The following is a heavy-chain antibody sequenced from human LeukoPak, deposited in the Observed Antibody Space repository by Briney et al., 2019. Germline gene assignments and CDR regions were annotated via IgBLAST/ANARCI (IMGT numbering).Heavy chain of an antibody. CDR2: VYYTGHT. J-gene: IGHJ6*03. D-gene: IGHD6-6*01. Sequence: PSETLSLTCGVSGGSISSSNYYWAWIRQPPGKGLEWIGTVYYTGHTYYKPSLKSRVTLSLDTSKNHFSLSLTSVTAADTAVYYCATPPLMYSSSSDNYYNYMDVWGKGTAVTVSS. CDR1: GGSISSSNYY. CDR3: ATPPLMYSSSSDNYYNYMDV. V-gene: IGHV4-39*07.